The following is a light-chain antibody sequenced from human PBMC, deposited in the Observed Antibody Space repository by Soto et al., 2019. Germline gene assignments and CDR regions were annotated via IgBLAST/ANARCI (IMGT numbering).Light chain of an antibody. CDR1: SSNIGNNY. CDR2: GND. CDR3: GAWDSSLSAGV. J-gene: IGLJ1*01. Sequence: QSVLTQPPSVSAAPGQKVTISCSGSSSNIGNNYVSWYQHLPGTAPKFLIYGNDERPSGIPDRFSASKSGTSATLGITGLQTGDEADYYCGAWDSSLSAGVFGTGTKVTVL. V-gene: IGLV1-51*02.